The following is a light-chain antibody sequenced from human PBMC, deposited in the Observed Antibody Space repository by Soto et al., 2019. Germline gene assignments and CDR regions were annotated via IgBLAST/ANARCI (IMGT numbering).Light chain of an antibody. J-gene: IGLJ2*01. CDR1: ANNIGGYNF. CDR2: EFR. V-gene: IGLV2-8*01. CDR3: SSYAGSNNVI. Sequence: QSALTQPPSASGSPGQSVTISCTGAANNIGGYNFVSWYQQHPGKAPKLIISEFRERPSGVPDRFSGSKSGNTACLTVSGLQAEDEADYYCSSYAGSNNVIFGGGTKLTVL.